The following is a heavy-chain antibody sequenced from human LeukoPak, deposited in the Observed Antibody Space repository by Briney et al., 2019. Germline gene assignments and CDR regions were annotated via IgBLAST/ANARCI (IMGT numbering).Heavy chain of an antibody. CDR2: IIPIFGTA. CDR3: AILIAARPDYYGMDV. CDR1: GGTFSSYA. D-gene: IGHD6-6*01. J-gene: IGHJ6*02. Sequence: SVKVSCKASGGTFSSYAISWVRQAPGQGLEWMGGIIPIFGTANYAQKFQGRVAITADESTSTAYMELSSLRSEDTAVYYCAILIAARPDYYGMDVWGQGTTVTVSS. V-gene: IGHV1-69*13.